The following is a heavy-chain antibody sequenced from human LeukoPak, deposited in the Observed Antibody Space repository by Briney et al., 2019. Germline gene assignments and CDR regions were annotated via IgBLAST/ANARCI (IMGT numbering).Heavy chain of an antibody. CDR2: VNPSGGST. J-gene: IGHJ4*02. Sequence: ASVKVSCKASGYTFTSYYMHWVRQAPGQGLEWMGIVNPSGGSTSYAQKFQGRVTMTRDTSTSTVYMELSSLRSEDTAVYYCATALLWFGYFDYWGQGTLVTVSS. D-gene: IGHD3-10*01. V-gene: IGHV1-46*01. CDR1: GYTFTSYY. CDR3: ATALLWFGYFDY.